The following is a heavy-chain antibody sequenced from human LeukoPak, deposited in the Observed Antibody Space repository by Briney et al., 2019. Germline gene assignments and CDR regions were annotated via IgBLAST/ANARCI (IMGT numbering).Heavy chain of an antibody. CDR1: GFTFSSYE. V-gene: IGHV3-48*03. J-gene: IGHJ4*02. CDR2: ISSTSYSI. CDR3: ATSLGPRDY. Sequence: EGSLRLSCATSGFTFSSYEANWVRQAPGKGLEWISYISSTSYSIYYADSVKGRFTISRDNAKNALYLQMDSLRVEDTGLYYCATSLGPRDYWGQGILVTVSS. D-gene: IGHD7-27*01.